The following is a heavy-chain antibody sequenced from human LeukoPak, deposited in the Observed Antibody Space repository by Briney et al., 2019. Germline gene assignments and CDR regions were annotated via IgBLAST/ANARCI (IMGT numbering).Heavy chain of an antibody. CDR2: INHRGST. CDR1: GGTFSGYY. CDR3: ARGTSENYYDSSGYYYLFDY. J-gene: IGHJ4*02. D-gene: IGHD3-22*01. V-gene: IGHV4-34*01. Sequence: SETLSLTCAVYGGTFSGYYWSWIRQPPGKGLEWIGEINHRGSTNYNPSLKSRVTISVDTSKNQFSLKLSSVTAADTAVYYCARGTSENYYDSSGYYYLFDYWGQGTLVPVSS.